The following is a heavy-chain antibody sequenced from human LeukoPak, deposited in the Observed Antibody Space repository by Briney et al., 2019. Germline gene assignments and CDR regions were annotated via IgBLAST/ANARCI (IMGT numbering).Heavy chain of an antibody. Sequence: SETLSLTCTVSGGSIGSSSYYWGWIRQPPGKGLEWIGSIYYSGSTYYNPSLQSRVTISVDTSKNQFSLKLSSVTAADTAVYYCVRRSDLTTNVDYWGQGTLVTVSS. CDR2: IYYSGST. V-gene: IGHV4-39*01. CDR1: GGSIGSSSYY. J-gene: IGHJ4*02. CDR3: VRRSDLTTNVDY. D-gene: IGHD2-15*01.